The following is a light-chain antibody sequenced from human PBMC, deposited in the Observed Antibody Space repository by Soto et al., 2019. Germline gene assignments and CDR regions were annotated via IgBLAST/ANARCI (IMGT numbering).Light chain of an antibody. CDR2: EVS. CDR1: SSDVGGYNY. Sequence: QSVLTQPASVSGSPGQSITISCTGTSSDVGGYNYVSWYQLHPGKAPKLMIYEVSNRPSGVSNRFSGSKSGNTASLTISGLQAEDEADYYCSSYTSSSTVIFGGGTKLTVL. V-gene: IGLV2-14*01. J-gene: IGLJ2*01. CDR3: SSYTSSSTVI.